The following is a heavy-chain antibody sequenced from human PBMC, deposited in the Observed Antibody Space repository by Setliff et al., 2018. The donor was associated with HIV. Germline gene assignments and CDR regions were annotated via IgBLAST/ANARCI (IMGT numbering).Heavy chain of an antibody. CDR1: GTSLSDHY. D-gene: IGHD2-21*02. CDR3: VRWYYCVSGACYRADY. V-gene: IGHV4-34*01. Sequence: SETLSLTCSVYGTSLSDHYWSWVRQTPGKGLEWIGEMNQSGTTNYNPSLKSRVTMAIDTSERQFSLQLTSVTAADTAVYYCVRWYYCVSGACYRADYWGQGTRGNVSS. CDR2: MNQSGTT. J-gene: IGHJ4*02.